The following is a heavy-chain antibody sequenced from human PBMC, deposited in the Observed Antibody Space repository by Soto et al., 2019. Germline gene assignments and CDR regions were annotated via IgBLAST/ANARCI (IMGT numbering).Heavy chain of an antibody. Sequence: PSETLSLTCTVSGSSISSGCYYWSWIRQHPRKGLEWIGYICYSGSPYYNPSLESRVTISVDTSKNQFSLKLSSVTAADTAVYYCASQSITMFGVGQHFEYGGQGTLVTVSS. D-gene: IGHD3-3*01. J-gene: IGHJ4*02. V-gene: IGHV4-31*03. CDR2: ICYSGSP. CDR3: ASQSITMFGVGQHFEY. CDR1: GSSISSGCYY.